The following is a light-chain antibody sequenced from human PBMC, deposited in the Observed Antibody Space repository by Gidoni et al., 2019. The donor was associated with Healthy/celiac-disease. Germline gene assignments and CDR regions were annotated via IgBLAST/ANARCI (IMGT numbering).Light chain of an antibody. CDR2: DAS. J-gene: IGKJ1*01. CDR3: QHGT. V-gene: IGKV3-11*01. CDR1: QSVSSY. Sequence: EIVFTQSPATLSLSPGERATLSCRASQSVSSYLALDKQKPGQAPRQLIYDASNRATGIPEFTLTISSKEPEDFAGYYCQHGTFGQGTKVEIK.